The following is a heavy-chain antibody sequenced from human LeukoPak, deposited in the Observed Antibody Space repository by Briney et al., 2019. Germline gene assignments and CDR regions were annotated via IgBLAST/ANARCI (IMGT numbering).Heavy chain of an antibody. D-gene: IGHD5-18*01. CDR3: AKEVTAMASSYFDY. CDR1: GFTFSSYG. Sequence: PGGSLRLSCAASGFTFSSYGMQWVRQAPGKGLEWVAVISHDGTVQHYADSVKGRFTISRDNSDNTLYLQMNSLRDEDTAMYYCAKEVTAMASSYFDYWGQGTLVTVSS. J-gene: IGHJ4*02. CDR2: ISHDGTVQ. V-gene: IGHV3-30*18.